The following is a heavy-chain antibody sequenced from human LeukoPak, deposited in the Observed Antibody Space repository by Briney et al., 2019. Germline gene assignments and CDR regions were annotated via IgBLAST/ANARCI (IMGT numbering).Heavy chain of an antibody. D-gene: IGHD6-13*01. J-gene: IGHJ6*02. CDR1: GFTFDDYA. CDR2: ISWNSGSI. Sequence: PGGSLRLSCAASGFTFDDYAMHWVRQAPGKGLEWVSGISWNSGSIGYADSVKGRFTISRDNAKNSLYLQMNSLRAEDTALYYCAKEMTGGSSGTNYGMDVWGQGTTVTVSS. CDR3: AKEMTGGSSGTNYGMDV. V-gene: IGHV3-9*01.